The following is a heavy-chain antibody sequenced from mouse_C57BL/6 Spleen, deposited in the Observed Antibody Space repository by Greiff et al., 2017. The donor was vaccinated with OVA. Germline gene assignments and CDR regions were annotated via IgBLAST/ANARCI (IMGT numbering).Heavy chain of an antibody. D-gene: IGHD1-1*01. CDR3: ARGGDITTVVAHYAMDY. J-gene: IGHJ4*01. CDR1: GYTFTSYW. V-gene: IGHV1-69*01. Sequence: QVQLKQPGAELVMPGASVKLSCKASGYTFTSYWMHWVKQRPGQGLEWIGEIDPSDSYTNYNQKFKGKSTLTVDKSSSPAYMQLSSLTSEDSAVYYCARGGDITTVVAHYAMDYWGQGTSVTVSS. CDR2: IDPSDSYT.